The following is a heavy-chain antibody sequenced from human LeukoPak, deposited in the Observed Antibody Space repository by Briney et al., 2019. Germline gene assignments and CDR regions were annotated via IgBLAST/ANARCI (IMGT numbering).Heavy chain of an antibody. CDR3: ARALCRGSSSWKGWFDS. Sequence: SQTLSLTCAVSGGSINSDSWSWIRQPPRKGLDWVGYIFHGGSTYSNPSLTSRVTISVDRSKNQFSLTLTSVTAADAAVCYCARALCRGSSSWKGWFDSGGQGTGVTVSS. D-gene: IGHD6-13*01. V-gene: IGHV4-30-2*01. CDR1: GGSINSDS. CDR2: IFHGGST. J-gene: IGHJ5*01.